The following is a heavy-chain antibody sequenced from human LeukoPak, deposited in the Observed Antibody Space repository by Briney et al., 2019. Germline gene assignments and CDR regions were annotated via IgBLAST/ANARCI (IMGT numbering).Heavy chain of an antibody. Sequence: SETLSLTCAVSGESFSAYYWTWIRQPPGKGLEWVGEINHDGTTNYNPSLESRVTMSVDTSKNQFSLKLSPVTAADTAMYYCARGLITIFGVVDYWGQGALVTVSS. V-gene: IGHV4-34*01. CDR2: INHDGTT. CDR1: GESFSAYY. J-gene: IGHJ4*02. D-gene: IGHD3-3*01. CDR3: ARGLITIFGVVDY.